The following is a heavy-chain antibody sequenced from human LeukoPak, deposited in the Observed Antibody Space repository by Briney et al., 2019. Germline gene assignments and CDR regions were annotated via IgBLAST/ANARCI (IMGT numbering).Heavy chain of an antibody. CDR3: AITGDSSGYSFDY. V-gene: IGHV3-30*03. D-gene: IGHD3-22*01. J-gene: IGHJ4*02. Sequence: GRPLRLSCAASGFTFSSYGMHWVRQAPGKGLEWVAVISYDGSNKYYADSVKGRFTISRDNSKNTLYLQMNSLRAEDTAVYYCAITGDSSGYSFDYWGQGTLVTVSS. CDR2: ISYDGSNK. CDR1: GFTFSSYG.